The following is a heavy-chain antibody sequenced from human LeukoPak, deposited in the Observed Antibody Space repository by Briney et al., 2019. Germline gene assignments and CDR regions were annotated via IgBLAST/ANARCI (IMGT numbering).Heavy chain of an antibody. CDR3: ARGLEFRTIFGVGIRPMDV. J-gene: IGHJ6*03. V-gene: IGHV3-74*01. CDR2: INTDGSST. D-gene: IGHD3-3*01. Sequence: AGGSLRLSCAASGFTFSSYWMHWVRQAPGKGLVWVSRINTDGSSTSYADSVKGRFTFSRDNAKNTLYLQMNSLRAEDTAVYYCARGLEFRTIFGVGIRPMDVWGKGTTVTVSS. CDR1: GFTFSSYW.